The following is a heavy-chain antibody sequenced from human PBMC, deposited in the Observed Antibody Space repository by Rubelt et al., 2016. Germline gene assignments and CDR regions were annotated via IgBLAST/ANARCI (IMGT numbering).Heavy chain of an antibody. J-gene: IGHJ4*02. V-gene: IGHV4-61*01. CDR3: AGVTAVPAAIPDH. D-gene: IGHD2-2*01. CDR2: IYYSGRT. Sequence: QVQLQESGPGLVKPSETLSLTCTVSGDSISSASSYWSWIRQSPGKGLEWIGYIYYSGRTHYKPSLQSRVTISIDTSKNQFYLKLRCGTAADTAVYYCAGVTAVPAAIPDHWGQGTLVNVSS. CDR1: GDSISSASSY.